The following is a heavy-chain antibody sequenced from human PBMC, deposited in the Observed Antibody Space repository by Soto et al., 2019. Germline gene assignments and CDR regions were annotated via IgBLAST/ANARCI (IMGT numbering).Heavy chain of an antibody. D-gene: IGHD6-13*01. J-gene: IGHJ5*02. Sequence: SETLSLTCAVSGYSISSGYYWGWIRQPPGKGLEWIGSIYHSGSTYYNPSLKSRVTISVDTSKNQFSLKLSSVTAADTAVYYCARAGYPEDWLDPWGQGTLVTVYS. V-gene: IGHV4-38-2*01. CDR3: ARAGYPEDWLDP. CDR1: GYSISSGYY. CDR2: IYHSGST.